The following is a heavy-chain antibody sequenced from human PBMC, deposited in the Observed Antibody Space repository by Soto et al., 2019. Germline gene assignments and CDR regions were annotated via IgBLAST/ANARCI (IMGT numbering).Heavy chain of an antibody. CDR3: ARERIVVVPGLYDYYGMDV. J-gene: IGHJ6*02. Sequence: QVQLQQWGAGLLKPSETLSLTCAVYGGSFSGYYWSWIRQPPGKGLEWIGEINHSGSTNYNPSLKSRVTISVDTSTNQFSLKLSSVTAADTAVYYCARERIVVVPGLYDYYGMDVWGQGTTVTVSS. V-gene: IGHV4-34*01. CDR2: INHSGST. D-gene: IGHD2-2*01. CDR1: GGSFSGYY.